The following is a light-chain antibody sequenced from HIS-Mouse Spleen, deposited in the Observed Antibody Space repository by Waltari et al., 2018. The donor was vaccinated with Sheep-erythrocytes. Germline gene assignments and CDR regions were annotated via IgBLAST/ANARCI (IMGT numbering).Light chain of an antibody. V-gene: IGLV2-11*01. CDR3: CSYAGSYNHV. Sequence: QSALTQPRSVSGSPGPSVTISCTGTSSDVGGYNYVSWYQHTPGQAPKLMIYDVSRRPSGVPDRFSGSKSGNTASLTISGLQAEDEADYYCCSYAGSYNHVFATGTKVTVL. CDR2: DVS. CDR1: SSDVGGYNY. J-gene: IGLJ1*01.